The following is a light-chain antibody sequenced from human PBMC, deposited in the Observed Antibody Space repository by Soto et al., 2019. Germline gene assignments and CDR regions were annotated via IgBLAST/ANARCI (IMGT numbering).Light chain of an antibody. Sequence: EIVMTQSPLSLPVSLGEPASISCRSSQSLPYSNGYNYVDWYLQRPGQSPRLLIYLGSIRASGVPDRFSGSGSGTDFRLKISRVEAEDVGVYYCMQALQTPLTFGGGTKVDIK. CDR3: MQALQTPLT. CDR1: QSLPYSNGYNY. CDR2: LGS. J-gene: IGKJ4*01. V-gene: IGKV2-28*01.